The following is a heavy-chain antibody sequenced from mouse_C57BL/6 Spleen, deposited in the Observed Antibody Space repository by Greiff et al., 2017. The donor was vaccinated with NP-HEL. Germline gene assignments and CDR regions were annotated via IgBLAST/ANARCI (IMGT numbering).Heavy chain of an antibody. J-gene: IGHJ4*01. CDR3: ARNYGGSSYGYAMDY. D-gene: IGHD1-1*01. V-gene: IGHV1-64*01. CDR1: GYTFTSYW. Sequence: VKLQQPGAELVKPGASVKLSCKASGYTFTSYWMHWVKQRPGQGLEWIGMIHPNSGSTNYNEKFKSKATLTVDKSSSTAYMQLSSLTSEDSAVYNCARNYGGSSYGYAMDYWGQGTSVTVSS. CDR2: IHPNSGST.